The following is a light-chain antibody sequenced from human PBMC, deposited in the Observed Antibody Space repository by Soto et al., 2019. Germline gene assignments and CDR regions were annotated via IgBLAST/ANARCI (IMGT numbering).Light chain of an antibody. CDR1: SSNIGAGYD. CDR2: GNS. J-gene: IGLJ3*02. Sequence: QSVLTQPPSVSGAPGQRVTISCTESSSNIGAGYDVHWYQQLPGTAPKLLIYGNSNRPSGVPDRFSGSKSGTSASLAITGLQAEDEADDYCHSYDSSLSAWVFGGGTKVTVL. CDR3: HSYDSSLSAWV. V-gene: IGLV1-40*01.